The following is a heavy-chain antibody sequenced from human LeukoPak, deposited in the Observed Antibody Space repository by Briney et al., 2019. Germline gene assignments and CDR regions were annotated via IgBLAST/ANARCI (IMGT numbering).Heavy chain of an antibody. V-gene: IGHV1-2*02. CDR1: GYIFTGYY. CDR3: AKGTRRIWSDFDY. Sequence: ASVKVSCKASGYIFTGYYIHWVRQAPGQGLEWMGWSNPNSGAPNYAQKFPRRVTMTPDTSISAAYMDLSRLRFDDTALYYCAKGTRRIWSDFDYWGQGTLVTVSS. CDR2: SNPNSGAP. D-gene: IGHD2-15*01. J-gene: IGHJ4*02.